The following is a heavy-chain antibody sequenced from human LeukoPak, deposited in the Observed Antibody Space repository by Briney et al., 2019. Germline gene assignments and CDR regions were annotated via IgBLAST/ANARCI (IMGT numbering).Heavy chain of an antibody. V-gene: IGHV3-23*01. CDR3: ARGSLVHYYGSGSYRIRAGFDS. Sequence: PGGSLRLSCAASGFTFSSYGMSWVRQAPGKGLEWVSAISGSGGSTYYADSVKGRFTISRDNAKNSLYLQMNSLRAEDTAVYYCARGSLVHYYGSGSYRIRAGFDSWGQGTLVTVSS. CDR1: GFTFSSYG. CDR2: ISGSGGST. D-gene: IGHD3-10*01. J-gene: IGHJ4*02.